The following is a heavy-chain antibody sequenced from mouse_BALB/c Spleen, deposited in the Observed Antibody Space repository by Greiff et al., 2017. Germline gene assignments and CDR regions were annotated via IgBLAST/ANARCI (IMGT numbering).Heavy chain of an antibody. CDR1: GYTFTSYW. CDR3: ARDDYDPYYFDY. J-gene: IGHJ2*01. V-gene: IGHV1-7*01. D-gene: IGHD2-4*01. CDR2: INPSTGYT. Sequence: VQLQQSGAELAKPGASVKMSCKASGYTFTSYWMHWVKQRPGQGLEWIGYINPSTGYTEYNQKFKDKATLTADKSSSTAYMQLSSLTSEDSAVYYCARDDYDPYYFDYWGQGTTLTVSS.